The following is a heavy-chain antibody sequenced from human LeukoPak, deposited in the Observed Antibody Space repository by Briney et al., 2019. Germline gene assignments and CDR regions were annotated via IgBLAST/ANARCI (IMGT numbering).Heavy chain of an antibody. D-gene: IGHD2-2*01. Sequence: PGGSLRLSCAASGITFSNYGMNWVRQAPGKGLEWVSVISGSGAGTYYADSVRGRFTISRDNSKNTLYLQMNNLRAEDTAVYYCAKDRAALPVTTYNFDFWGQGTLVTVSS. V-gene: IGHV3-23*01. CDR2: ISGSGAGT. CDR1: GITFSNYG. CDR3: AKDRAALPVTTYNFDF. J-gene: IGHJ4*02.